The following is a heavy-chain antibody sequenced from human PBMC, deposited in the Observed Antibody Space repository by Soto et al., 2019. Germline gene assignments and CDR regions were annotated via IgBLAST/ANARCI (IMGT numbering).Heavy chain of an antibody. CDR1: GFTFSDYA. D-gene: IGHD3-22*01. V-gene: IGHV3-74*01. Sequence: PGGSLRLSCAASGFTFSDYAMSWVRQAPGKGLEWVSRINSDGSSTSYADSVKGRFTISRDNAKNTLYLQMNSLRAEDTAVYYCALVYYYDSSGYFLLPDYWGQGTLVTVSS. CDR2: INSDGSST. CDR3: ALVYYYDSSGYFLLPDY. J-gene: IGHJ4*02.